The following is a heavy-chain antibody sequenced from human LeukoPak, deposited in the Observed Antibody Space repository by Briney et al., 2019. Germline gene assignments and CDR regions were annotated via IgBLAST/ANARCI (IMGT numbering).Heavy chain of an antibody. V-gene: IGHV3-23*01. CDR1: GFTFSSYA. Sequence: GGSPRLSCAASGFTFSSYAMSWVRQAPGKGLECVSALSGTGSRTYYADSVKGRFTISRDNSKNTLYLQMNSLRAEDTAVYYCAKTEWELPSAEFFQHWGQGTLVTVSS. CDR3: AKTEWELPSAEFFQH. J-gene: IGHJ1*01. D-gene: IGHD1-26*01. CDR2: LSGTGSRT.